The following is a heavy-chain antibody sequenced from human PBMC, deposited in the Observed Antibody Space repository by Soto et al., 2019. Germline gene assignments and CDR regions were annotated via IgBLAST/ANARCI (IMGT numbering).Heavy chain of an antibody. D-gene: IGHD3-3*01. CDR2: IYYSGST. V-gene: IGHV4-31*03. CDR1: GGSISSGGYY. Sequence: QVQLQESGPGLVKPSQTLSLTCTVSGGSISSGGYYWSWIRQHPGKGLEWIGYIYYSGSTYYNPSLKSRVTISLDTSKNHSSLKLSSVTAADTAVYYCASTRTIFGVFMVGWFDPWVQGTLFTVSS. J-gene: IGHJ5*02. CDR3: ASTRTIFGVFMVGWFDP.